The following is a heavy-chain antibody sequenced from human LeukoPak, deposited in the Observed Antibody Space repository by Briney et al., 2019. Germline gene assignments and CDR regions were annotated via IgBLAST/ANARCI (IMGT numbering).Heavy chain of an antibody. D-gene: IGHD6-6*01. Sequence: ASVKVSCKASGYTFTSYGISWVRQAPGQGLEWMGWISAYNGNTNYAQKLQGRVTMTTDTSTSTAYMELRSLRSDDTAVYYCARLGNMGSIAARLGFYYYYGMDVWGQGTTVTVSS. V-gene: IGHV1-18*01. J-gene: IGHJ6*02. CDR1: GYTFTSYG. CDR2: ISAYNGNT. CDR3: ARLGNMGSIAARLGFYYYYGMDV.